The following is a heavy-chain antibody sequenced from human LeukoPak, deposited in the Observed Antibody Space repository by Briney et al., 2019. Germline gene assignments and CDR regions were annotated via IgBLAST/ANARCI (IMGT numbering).Heavy chain of an antibody. D-gene: IGHD4-17*01. V-gene: IGHV4-39*07. J-gene: IGHJ6*03. Sequence: SETLSLTCTVSGGSISSSSYYWGWIRQPPGKGLEWIGSIYYSGSTYYNPSLKSRVTISVNTSKNQFSLKLSSVTAADTAVYYCARDCYGDYYYYMDVWGKGTTVTVSS. CDR2: IYYSGST. CDR1: GGSISSSSYY. CDR3: ARDCYGDYYYYMDV.